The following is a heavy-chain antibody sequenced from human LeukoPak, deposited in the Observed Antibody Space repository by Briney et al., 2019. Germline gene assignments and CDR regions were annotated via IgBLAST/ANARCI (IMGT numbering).Heavy chain of an antibody. D-gene: IGHD1-26*01. CDR1: GYTFTGYY. CDR2: IDPNSCGT. V-gene: IGHV1-2*02. J-gene: IGHJ4*02. CDR3: ARVLRGSSFDY. Sequence: ASVKVSCKASGYTFTGYYMHWVRRAPGQGLEWMGWIDPNSCGTNYAQKFQGRVTMTRDTSISTAYMELSRLTSDDTAVYYCARVLRGSSFDYWGQGTLVTVSS.